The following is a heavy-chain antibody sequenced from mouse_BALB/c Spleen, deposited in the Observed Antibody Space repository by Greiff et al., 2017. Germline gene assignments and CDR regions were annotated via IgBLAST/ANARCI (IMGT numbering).Heavy chain of an antibody. Sequence: EVQLVESGPELVKPGASVKIPCKASGYTFTDYNMDWVKQSHGKSLEWIGDINPNNGGTIYNQKFKGKATLTVDKSSSTAYMELRSLTSEDTAVYYCASPFYGNYFAYWGQGTLVTVSA. V-gene: IGHV1-18*01. CDR3: ASPFYGNYFAY. CDR1: GYTFTDYN. D-gene: IGHD2-10*01. J-gene: IGHJ3*01. CDR2: INPNNGGT.